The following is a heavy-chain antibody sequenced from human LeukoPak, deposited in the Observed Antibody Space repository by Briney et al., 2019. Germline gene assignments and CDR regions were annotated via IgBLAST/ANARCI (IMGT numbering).Heavy chain of an antibody. CDR1: GGSISSGGYS. J-gene: IGHJ5*02. CDR3: ARASLSNHPANWFDP. Sequence: SQTLSLTCAVSGGSISSGGYSWSWIRQPPGKGLEWIGYIYNSGSTYYNPSLKSRVTISVDRSKNQFSLKLSSVTAADTAVYYCARASLSNHPANWFDPWGQGTLVTVSS. D-gene: IGHD1-14*01. V-gene: IGHV4-30-2*01. CDR2: IYNSGST.